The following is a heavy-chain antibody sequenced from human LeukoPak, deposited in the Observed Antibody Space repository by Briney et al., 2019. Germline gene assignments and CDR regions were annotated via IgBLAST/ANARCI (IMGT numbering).Heavy chain of an antibody. CDR3: AQDRVPGTSPKMDY. Sequence: GGSLRLSCAASGFTSSNYAMSWVRQTPGKGLEWVSVIGVRGDDTFYADSVKGRFTISRDNSKNTLYLQMNSLRAEDTALYYCAQDRVPGTSPKMDYWGQGTLVTVSS. CDR2: IGVRGDDT. J-gene: IGHJ4*02. V-gene: IGHV3-23*01. CDR1: GFTSSNYA. D-gene: IGHD1-7*01.